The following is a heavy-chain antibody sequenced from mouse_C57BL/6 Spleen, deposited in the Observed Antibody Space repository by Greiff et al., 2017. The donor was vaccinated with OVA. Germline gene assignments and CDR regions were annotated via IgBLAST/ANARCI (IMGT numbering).Heavy chain of an antibody. J-gene: IGHJ4*01. CDR2: IYPGSGST. D-gene: IGHD4-1*01. CDR3: ARRDGTGTGAMDY. Sequence: QVQLKQPGAELVKPGASVKMSCKASGYTFTSYWITWVKQRPGQGLEWIGDIYPGSGSTNYNEKFKSKATLTVDTSSSTAYMQLSSLTSEDSAGYYCARRDGTGTGAMDYWGQGTSVTVSS. V-gene: IGHV1-55*01. CDR1: GYTFTSYW.